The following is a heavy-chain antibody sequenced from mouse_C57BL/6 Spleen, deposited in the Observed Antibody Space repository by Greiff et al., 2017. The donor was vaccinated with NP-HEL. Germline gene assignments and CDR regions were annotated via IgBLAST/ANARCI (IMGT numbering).Heavy chain of an antibody. V-gene: IGHV1-26*01. CDR1: GYTFTDYY. D-gene: IGHD1-1*01. J-gene: IGHJ3*01. CDR2: INPNNGGT. Sequence: EVQLQQSGPELVKPGASVKISCKASGYTFTDYYMNWVKQSHGKSLEWIGDINPNNGGTSYNQKFKGKATLTVDKSSSTAYMELRSLTSEDSAVYYCATPIYGSRSWFAYWGQGTLVTVSA. CDR3: ATPIYGSRSWFAY.